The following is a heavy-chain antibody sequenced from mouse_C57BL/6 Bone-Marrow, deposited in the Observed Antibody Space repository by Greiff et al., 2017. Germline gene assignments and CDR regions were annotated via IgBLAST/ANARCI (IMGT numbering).Heavy chain of an antibody. CDR3: ARGTRFAY. Sequence: EVQVVESGGGLVKPGGSLTLSCAASGFTFSDYGMHWVRQAPEKGLEWVAYISSGSSTIYYADTVKGRFTISRDNAKNTLFLQMTSLRSEDTAMYYCARGTRFAYWGQGTLVTVSA. V-gene: IGHV5-17*01. CDR1: GFTFSDYG. D-gene: IGHD3-3*01. CDR2: ISSGSSTI. J-gene: IGHJ3*01.